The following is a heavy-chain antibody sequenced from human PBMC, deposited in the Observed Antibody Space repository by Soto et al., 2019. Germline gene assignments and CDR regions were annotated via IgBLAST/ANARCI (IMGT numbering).Heavy chain of an antibody. J-gene: IGHJ5*02. Sequence: QVQLVQSGAEVKKPGSSVTVSCKASGGTFSSYAISWVRQAPGQGLEWMGGIVPIFGTANYAQKFQGRVTSTAAESTSTAYMELSSLRSEDTAVYYCARGVGDIVVVPAASWFDPWGQGTLGTVSS. CDR2: IVPIFGTA. V-gene: IGHV1-69*01. CDR3: ARGVGDIVVVPAASWFDP. D-gene: IGHD2-2*01. CDR1: GGTFSSYA.